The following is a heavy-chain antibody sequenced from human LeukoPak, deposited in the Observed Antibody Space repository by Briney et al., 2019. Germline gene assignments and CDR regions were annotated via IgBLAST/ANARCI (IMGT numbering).Heavy chain of an antibody. J-gene: IGHJ4*02. Sequence: GASLKTCCEASGYSITSYCIGWLRPLPRKGLEWMGIIYHRDSATRYSPSFQGQVTISVDTSISTAYLQWSSLKASDTAMYYCARLRNAPGFTHEELDYWGQGTLVTVSS. CDR2: IYHRDSAT. D-gene: IGHD1-14*01. V-gene: IGHV5-51*01. CDR1: GYSITSYC. CDR3: ARLRNAPGFTHEELDY.